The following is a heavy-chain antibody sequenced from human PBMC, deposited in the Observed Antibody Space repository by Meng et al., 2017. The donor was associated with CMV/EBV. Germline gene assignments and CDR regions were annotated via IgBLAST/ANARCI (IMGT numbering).Heavy chain of an antibody. CDR3: AKDLDSSSWNYYYYGMDV. CDR2: ISGSGGST. D-gene: IGHD6-13*01. V-gene: IGHV3-23*01. Sequence: GESLKISCAASGFTFSSYAMSWVRQAPGKGLEWVSAISGSGGSTYYADSVKGRFTISRDNSKNTLYPQMNSLRAEDTAVYYCAKDLDSSSWNYYYYGMDVWGQGTTVTVSS. J-gene: IGHJ6*02. CDR1: GFTFSSYA.